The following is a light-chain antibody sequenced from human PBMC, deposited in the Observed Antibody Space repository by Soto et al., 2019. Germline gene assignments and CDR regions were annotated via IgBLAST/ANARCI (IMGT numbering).Light chain of an antibody. J-gene: IGKJ5*01. CDR3: QQYNNWS. CDR2: AAS. V-gene: IGKV3-15*01. Sequence: EIVLTQSPGTLSLSPGEGATLSCRASQSVSSSYLAWYQQKPGQAPRLLIYAASTRATGIPARFSGSGSGTEFTLTISSLQSEDFAVYYCQQYNNWSFGQGTRLEIK. CDR1: QSVSSSY.